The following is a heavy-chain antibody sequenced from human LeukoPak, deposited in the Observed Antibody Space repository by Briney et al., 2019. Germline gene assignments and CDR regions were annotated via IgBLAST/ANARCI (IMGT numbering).Heavy chain of an antibody. CDR1: GFTFSNYW. V-gene: IGHV3-7*01. Sequence: PGWSLRLSCAASGFTFSNYWMSWVRQAPGKGLEWVANIKGDGSSKNYLDSGKGRFTISRDNAKSSLYLQMSSLRAEDTAVYFCARDGPWFGEFFDYWGQGTLVTVSS. CDR2: IKGDGSSK. J-gene: IGHJ4*02. D-gene: IGHD3-10*01. CDR3: ARDGPWFGEFFDY.